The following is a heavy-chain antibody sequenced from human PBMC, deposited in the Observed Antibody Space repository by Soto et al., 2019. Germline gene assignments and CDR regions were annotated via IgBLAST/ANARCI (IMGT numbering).Heavy chain of an antibody. CDR2: IYYSGST. CDR3: ARSWHSGYYIYYYYYMDV. D-gene: IGHD5-12*01. CDR1: GGSISIYY. Sequence: SDTLSLTCTVSGGSISIYYWSWIRQPPGKGLEWIGYIYYSGSTNYNPSLKSRVTISVDTSKNQFSLKLSSVTAADTAVYYCARSWHSGYYIYYYYYMDVWGKGTTVTVSS. V-gene: IGHV4-59*01. J-gene: IGHJ6*03.